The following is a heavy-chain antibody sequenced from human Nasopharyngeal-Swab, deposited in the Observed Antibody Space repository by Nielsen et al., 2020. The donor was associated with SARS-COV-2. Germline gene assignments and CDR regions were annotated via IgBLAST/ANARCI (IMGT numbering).Heavy chain of an antibody. CDR2: IWYDGSNK. V-gene: IGHV3-33*01. J-gene: IGHJ5*02. Sequence: VRQAPGKGLEWVAVIWYDGSNKYYADSVKGRFTISRDNSKNTLYLQMNSLRAEDTAVYYCARASKFFLGYCSGGSYYKNWFDPWGQGTLVTVSS. CDR3: ARASKFFLGYCSGGSYYKNWFDP. D-gene: IGHD2-15*01.